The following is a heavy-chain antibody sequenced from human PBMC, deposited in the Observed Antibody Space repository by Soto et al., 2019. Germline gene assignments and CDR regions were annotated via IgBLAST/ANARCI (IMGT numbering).Heavy chain of an antibody. CDR3: AREYYYDSSGQAFDI. Sequence: GASVKVSCKASGYTCTGYYMHCVLQSPLQGLEWMGWINPNSGGTNYAQKFQGWVTMTRDTSISTAYMELSRLRSDDTAVYYCAREYYYDSSGQAFDIWGQGTMVTVSS. CDR2: INPNSGGT. CDR1: GYTCTGYY. J-gene: IGHJ3*02. V-gene: IGHV1-2*04. D-gene: IGHD3-22*01.